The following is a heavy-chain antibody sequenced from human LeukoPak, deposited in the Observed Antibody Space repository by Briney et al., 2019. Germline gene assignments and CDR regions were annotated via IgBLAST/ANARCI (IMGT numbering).Heavy chain of an antibody. D-gene: IGHD6-19*01. CDR3: ARDSSGWYLTKYYYYYYMDV. CDR1: GYTFTSYG. J-gene: IGHJ6*03. Sequence: ASVTVSRKASGYTFTSYGISWVRQAPGQGLEWMGWISAYNGNTNYAQKLQGRVTMTTDTSTSTAYMELRSLRSDDTAVYYCARDSSGWYLTKYYYYYYMDVWGKGTTVTVSS. CDR2: ISAYNGNT. V-gene: IGHV1-18*01.